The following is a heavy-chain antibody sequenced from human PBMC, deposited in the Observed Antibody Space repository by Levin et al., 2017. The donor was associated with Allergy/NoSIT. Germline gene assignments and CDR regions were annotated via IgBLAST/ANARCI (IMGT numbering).Heavy chain of an antibody. CDR2: VSWNSGTI. Sequence: LSLTCVVSGFAFEDFAMHWVRQAPGKGLEWVSGVSWNSGTIAYADSVKGRFTISRDNANNSLYLQMDSLRTEDTAFYYCTDGRYYDFWSGYFRYWSQGSLVTVYS. J-gene: IGHJ4*02. V-gene: IGHV3-9*01. CDR3: TDGRYYDFWSGYFRY. CDR1: GFAFEDFA. D-gene: IGHD3-3*01.